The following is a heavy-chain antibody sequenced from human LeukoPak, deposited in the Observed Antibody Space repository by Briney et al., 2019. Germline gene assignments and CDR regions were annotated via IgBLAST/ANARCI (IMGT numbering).Heavy chain of an antibody. D-gene: IGHD2-2*01. V-gene: IGHV3-33*01. CDR2: IWNDGSNR. CDR3: VRVSSSTSCPDCYNMDV. J-gene: IGHJ6*03. Sequence: GRSLRLSCAASGFTFSYYGMHWVRQAPGKGLEWVAVIWNDGSNRYYADSVKGRFTISRDNSQYTLYLQMNSLKAEDTAVYFCVRVSSSTSCPDCYNMDVWGKGTTVIVSS. CDR1: GFTFSYYG.